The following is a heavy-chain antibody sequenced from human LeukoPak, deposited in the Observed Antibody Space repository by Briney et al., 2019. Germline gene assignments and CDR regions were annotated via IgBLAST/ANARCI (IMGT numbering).Heavy chain of an antibody. CDR2: ISGSSSTI. Sequence: GGSLRLSCAASGFSFNSYAMSWVRQAPGKGLEWVSYISGSSSTIYYADSVKGRFTISRDNAKNSLYLQVNSLRAEDTAVYYCARRGISAPFDYWGQGTLVTVSS. CDR3: ARRGISAPFDY. J-gene: IGHJ4*02. V-gene: IGHV3-48*01. CDR1: GFSFNSYA. D-gene: IGHD6-6*01.